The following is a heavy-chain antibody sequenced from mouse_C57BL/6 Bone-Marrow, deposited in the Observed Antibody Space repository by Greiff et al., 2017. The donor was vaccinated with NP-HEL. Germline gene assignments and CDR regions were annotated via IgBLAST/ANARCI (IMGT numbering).Heavy chain of an antibody. Sequence: EVQLVESGGGLVKPGGSLKLSCAASGFTFSDYGMHWVRQAPEKGLEWVAYISSGSSTIYYADTVKGRFTISRDNAKNTLFLQMTSLRSEDTAMYYCAWGRKTLWFAYWGQGTLVTVSA. V-gene: IGHV5-17*01. CDR1: GFTFSDYG. J-gene: IGHJ3*01. CDR2: ISSGSSTI. CDR3: AWGRKTLWFAY.